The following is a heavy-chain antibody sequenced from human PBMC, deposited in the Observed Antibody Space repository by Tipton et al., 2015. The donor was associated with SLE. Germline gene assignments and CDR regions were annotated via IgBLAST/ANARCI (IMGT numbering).Heavy chain of an antibody. CDR1: GDSISSGHY. CDR2: VHHIGAT. Sequence: TPSLTCAVSGDSISSGHYWGWIRQSPGKGLEWIGSVHHIGATYYNPSLKSRVTILVDRSKNQFSLKLNSVTTADTAIYHCVKGQEVAATDHYYYMDVWGKGTTVTVS. CDR3: VKGQEVAATDHYYYMDV. D-gene: IGHD6-19*01. V-gene: IGHV4-38-2*01. J-gene: IGHJ6*03.